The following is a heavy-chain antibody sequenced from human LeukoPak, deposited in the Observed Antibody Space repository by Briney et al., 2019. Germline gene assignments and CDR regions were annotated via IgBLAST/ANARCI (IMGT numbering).Heavy chain of an antibody. V-gene: IGHV3-23*01. CDR3: AKEGFYVVDYDDGLDV. J-gene: IGHJ6*02. CDR1: GFTFSTYA. CDR2: ISGLGATT. Sequence: GGSLRLSCAASGFTFSTYAMIWVRQAPGKGLAWVSGISGLGATTYYADSVKGRFTISRDNSKNTLYQQMNNLRAEETVIYYCAKEGFYVVDYDDGLDVWGQGTTVTVSS. D-gene: IGHD3-10*02.